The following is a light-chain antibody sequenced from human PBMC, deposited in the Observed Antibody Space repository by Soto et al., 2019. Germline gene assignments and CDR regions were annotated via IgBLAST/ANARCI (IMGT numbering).Light chain of an antibody. V-gene: IGKV3-20*01. Sequence: EIVLTQSPGTVSVSPGEGVTLSCRASQSVKNSYLAWYQHKPGQAPRLLISETSTRASGIPDRFSGGGSGTDFTLTITTLEPEDVAVYYCQHYSTSPSYTFGQGTKLE. CDR2: ETS. CDR1: QSVKNSY. J-gene: IGKJ2*01. CDR3: QHYSTSPSYT.